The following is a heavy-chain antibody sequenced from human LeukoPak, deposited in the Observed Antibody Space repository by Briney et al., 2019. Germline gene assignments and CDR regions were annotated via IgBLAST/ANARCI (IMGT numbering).Heavy chain of an antibody. D-gene: IGHD3-16*02. CDR2: INHSGST. CDR1: GGSISDYY. Sequence: SETLSLTCTVSGGSISDYYWSWIREPPGKGLEWIGEINHSGSTNYNPSLKSRVTISVDTSKNQFSLKLSSVTAADTAVYYCARKRGLTFGGVIVKPAFDYWGQGTLVTVSS. CDR3: ARKRGLTFGGVIVKPAFDY. V-gene: IGHV4-34*01. J-gene: IGHJ4*02.